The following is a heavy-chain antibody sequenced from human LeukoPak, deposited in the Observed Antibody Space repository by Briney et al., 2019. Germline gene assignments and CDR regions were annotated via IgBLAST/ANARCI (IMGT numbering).Heavy chain of an antibody. CDR1: GFTFSSYW. Sequence: GRSLRLFWAASGFTFSSYWMHWVRQAPRKGLVSVSRINSDGSSTSYADSVKGRFTISRDNAKNTLYLQMNSLRAEDTAVYYCARDTYYGSGSYYDWGQGTLVTVSS. J-gene: IGHJ4*02. V-gene: IGHV3-74*01. CDR3: ARDTYYGSGSYYD. CDR2: INSDGSST. D-gene: IGHD3-10*01.